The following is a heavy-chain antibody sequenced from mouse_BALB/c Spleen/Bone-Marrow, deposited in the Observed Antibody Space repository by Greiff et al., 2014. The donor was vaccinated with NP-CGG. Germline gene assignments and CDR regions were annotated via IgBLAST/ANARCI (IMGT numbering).Heavy chain of an antibody. J-gene: IGHJ2*01. V-gene: IGHV2-9*02. D-gene: IGHD3-1*01. Sequence: VQLQESGPGLVAPSQSLSITCTVSGFSLTSFGVHWVRQPPGKGLEWLGVIWAGGSTNYNSALMSRLSISKDNSQSQVFLKMNSLQTGDSAIDYCARAGSGFFDFWGQGTTLIVSS. CDR3: ARAGSGFFDF. CDR2: IWAGGST. CDR1: GFSLTSFG.